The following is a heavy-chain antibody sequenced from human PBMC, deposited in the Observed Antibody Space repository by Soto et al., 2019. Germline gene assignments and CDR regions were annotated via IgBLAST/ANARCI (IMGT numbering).Heavy chain of an antibody. J-gene: IGHJ4*02. D-gene: IGHD6-19*01. CDR1: GFTFSDYY. CDR3: ARDFRGSSGMAPFDY. Sequence: QVQLVESGGGLVKPGGSLRLSCAASGFTFSDYYMSWIRQAPGKGLEWVSYISSSSSYTNYADSVKGRFTISRDNAKNSLYLQMNSLRAEDTAVYYCARDFRGSSGMAPFDYWGQGTLVTVSS. V-gene: IGHV3-11*06. CDR2: ISSSSSYT.